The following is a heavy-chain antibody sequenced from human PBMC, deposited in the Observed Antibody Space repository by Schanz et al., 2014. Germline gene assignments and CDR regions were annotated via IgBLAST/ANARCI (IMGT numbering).Heavy chain of an antibody. CDR2: IIPMIGLA. CDR3: ARDGVDAAAGGNY. V-gene: IGHV1-69*04. Sequence: QVQLVQSGAEVKKPGSSVKVSCKASGGTFSNYAISWVRQAPGQGLEWMGRIIPMIGLANYAQKFQGRVTFTADKSTTTIYMELSSLRSEDTAVYYCARDGVDAAAGGNYWGQGTLVTVSA. J-gene: IGHJ4*02. CDR1: GGTFSNYA. D-gene: IGHD6-13*01.